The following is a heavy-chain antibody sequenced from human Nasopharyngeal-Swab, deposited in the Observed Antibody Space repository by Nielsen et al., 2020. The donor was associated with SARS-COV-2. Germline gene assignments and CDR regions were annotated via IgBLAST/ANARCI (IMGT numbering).Heavy chain of an antibody. D-gene: IGHD4-11*01. CDR1: GFTFSSYW. J-gene: IGHJ4*02. CDR2: INSDGSST. CDR3: ARASSFYSNYFGY. V-gene: IGHV3-74*01. Sequence: GRSLRLSCAASGFTFSSYWMHWVRQAPGKGLVWVSRINSDGSSTSYADSVKGRFTISRDNAKNTLYLQMNSLRAEDTAVYYCARASSFYSNYFGYWGQGTLVTVSS.